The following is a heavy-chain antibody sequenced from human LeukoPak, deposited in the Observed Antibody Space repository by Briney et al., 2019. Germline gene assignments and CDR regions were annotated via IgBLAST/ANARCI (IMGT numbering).Heavy chain of an antibody. Sequence: ASVKVSCKASGYTFTGYYMHWVRQAPGQGLEWMGWINPNSGGTNYAQKFQGRVTMTRDTSISTAYMELSRLRSDDTAVYYCARVYYYDSSGLYYFDCWGQGTLVTVSS. J-gene: IGHJ4*02. CDR1: GYTFTGYY. CDR3: ARVYYYDSSGLYYFDC. D-gene: IGHD3-22*01. V-gene: IGHV1-2*02. CDR2: INPNSGGT.